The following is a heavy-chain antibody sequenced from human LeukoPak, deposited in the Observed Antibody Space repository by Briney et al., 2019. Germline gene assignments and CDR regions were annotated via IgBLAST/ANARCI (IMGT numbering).Heavy chain of an antibody. CDR2: ISGSGGST. D-gene: IGHD3-3*01. J-gene: IGHJ4*02. CDR3: ARDKVYDFWSGYPTVGY. V-gene: IGHV3-NL1*01. Sequence: GGSLRLSCAASGFTFSSYGMHWVRQAPGKGLEWVSAISGSGGSTYYADSVKGRFTISRDNSKNTLYLQMNSLRAEDTAVYYCARDKVYDFWSGYPTVGYWGQGTLVTVSS. CDR1: GFTFSSYG.